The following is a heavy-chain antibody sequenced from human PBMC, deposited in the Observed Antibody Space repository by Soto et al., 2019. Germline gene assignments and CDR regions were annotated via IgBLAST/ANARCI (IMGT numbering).Heavy chain of an antibody. CDR3: AREYTAWPLAYGLDV. D-gene: IGHD2-2*02. V-gene: IGHV3-21*01. CDR2: ISSRSDI. J-gene: IGHJ6*02. CDR1: GFIFSNYS. Sequence: LRLSCVGSGFIFSNYSINWVRQAPGKGLEWVSSISSRSDIYYAESVKGRFTISRDNAKNSVSLQMNSLRAEDTAVYYCAREYTAWPLAYGLDVWGQGTTVTVSS.